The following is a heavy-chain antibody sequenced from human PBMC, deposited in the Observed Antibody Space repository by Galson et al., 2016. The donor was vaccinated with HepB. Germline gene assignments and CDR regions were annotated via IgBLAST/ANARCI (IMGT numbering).Heavy chain of an antibody. Sequence: ETLSLTCTVSGGSISTYYWSWIRQPPGKGLEWIGYSYYSGSTNNNPSLKSRVTISVDTSKSQFSLKLTTVTAADTAVYYCARVGSYAFDIWGQGTMVTVSS. CDR3: ARVGSYAFDI. V-gene: IGHV4-59*01. D-gene: IGHD3-16*01. J-gene: IGHJ3*02. CDR2: SYYSGST. CDR1: GGSISTYY.